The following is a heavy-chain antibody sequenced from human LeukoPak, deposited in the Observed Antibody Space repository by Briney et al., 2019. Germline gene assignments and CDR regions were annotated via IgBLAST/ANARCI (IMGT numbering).Heavy chain of an antibody. CDR1: GGSISPYY. V-gene: IGHV4-59*01. Sequence: SQTLSLTCAVSGGSISPYYWSWIRQPPGKGLEWIGYIYYSGGTNYSPSLKSRVTISLDTSKNQFSLKLSSVTAADTAVYFCARDEGSSYPFDYWGQGTLVTVSS. CDR2: IYYSGGT. CDR3: ARDEGSSYPFDY. J-gene: IGHJ4*02. D-gene: IGHD2-2*01.